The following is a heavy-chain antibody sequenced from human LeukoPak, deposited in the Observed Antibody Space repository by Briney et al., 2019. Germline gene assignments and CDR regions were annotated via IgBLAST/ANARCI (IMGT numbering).Heavy chain of an antibody. CDR2: IYYSGST. CDR3: ARSVVARQEF. D-gene: IGHD6-6*01. J-gene: IGHJ4*02. CDR1: GGSISSSSYY. Sequence: SETLSLTCTVSGGSISSSSYYWGWIRQPPGKGLEWIGSIYYSGSTYYNPSLKSRVTISVDTSKNQFSLKLSSVTAADTAVYYCARSVVARQEFWGQGTLVTVSS. V-gene: IGHV4-39*01.